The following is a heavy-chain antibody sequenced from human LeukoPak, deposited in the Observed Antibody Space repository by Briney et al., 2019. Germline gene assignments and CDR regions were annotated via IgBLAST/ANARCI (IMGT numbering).Heavy chain of an antibody. V-gene: IGHV1-2*02. CDR2: INPNSGGT. J-gene: IGHJ4*02. D-gene: IGHD3-22*01. CDR1: GYTLTGYY. CDR3: ARDARNYYDSSGYLHRYFDY. Sequence: ASVKVSCKASGYTLTGYYMHWVRQAPGQGLEWMGWINPNSGGTNYAQKFQGRVTMTRDTSINTAYMELSRLESDDSAVYYCARDARNYYDSSGYLHRYFDYWGQGTLVTVSS.